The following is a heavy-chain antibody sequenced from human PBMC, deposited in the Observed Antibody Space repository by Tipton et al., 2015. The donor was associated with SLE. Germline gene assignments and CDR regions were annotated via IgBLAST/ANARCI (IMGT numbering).Heavy chain of an antibody. CDR3: AREFLNPVTTVHYYFDL. CDR2: IYYGGST. Sequence: TLSLTCAVSGYSISSGYYWGWFRQSPGEGLEWIGTIYYGGSTYYNPSLKKRVTISLDTSKNHFSLNLNSVTATDTAVYYCAREFLNPVTTVHYYFDLWGRGTLVTVSS. D-gene: IGHD4-11*01. V-gene: IGHV4-38-2*02. CDR1: GYSISSGYY. J-gene: IGHJ2*01.